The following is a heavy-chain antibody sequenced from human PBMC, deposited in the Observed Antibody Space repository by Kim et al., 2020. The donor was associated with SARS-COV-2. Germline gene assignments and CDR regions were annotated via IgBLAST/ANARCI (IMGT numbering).Heavy chain of an antibody. V-gene: IGHV3-74*03. CDR2: MNSDGGIT. Sequence: GGSLRLSCAASGFTFSTYWMYWVRQTPGKGPMWASRMNSDGGITTYADSVKGRFSISRNNAKNTMYLQMNRLRVEDTAVYYCVRPVSDCRNGVCRYYFDHWGQGTQVTVSS. CDR3: VRPVSDCRNGVCRYYFDH. D-gene: IGHD2-8*01. CDR1: GFTFSTYW. J-gene: IGHJ4*02.